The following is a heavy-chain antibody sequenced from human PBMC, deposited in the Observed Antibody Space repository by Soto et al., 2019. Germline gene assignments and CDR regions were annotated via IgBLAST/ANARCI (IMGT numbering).Heavy chain of an antibody. Sequence: PSETLSLTCADSGGSFSGYYWSWIRQPPGKGLEWIGEINHSGSTNYNPSLKSRVTISVDTSKNQFSLKLSSVTAADTAVYYCARGTYYYGRGTNYAMDVWGQGTTVTVSS. V-gene: IGHV4-34*01. D-gene: IGHD3-10*02. CDR2: INHSGST. CDR1: GGSFSGYY. CDR3: ARGTYYYGRGTNYAMDV. J-gene: IGHJ6*02.